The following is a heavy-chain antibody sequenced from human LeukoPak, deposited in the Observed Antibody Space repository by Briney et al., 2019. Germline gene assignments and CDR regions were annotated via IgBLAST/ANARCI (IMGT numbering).Heavy chain of an antibody. J-gene: IGHJ5*02. D-gene: IGHD4-17*01. CDR1: GYSISSGYY. CDR3: ARVGGHEYGDRRFDP. V-gene: IGHV4-38-2*02. CDR2: IYHSGST. Sequence: SETLSLTCTVSGYSISSGYYWGWIRQPPGKGLEWIGSIYHSGSTYYNPSLKSRVTISVDTSKNQFSLKLSSVTAADTAVYYCARVGGHEYGDRRFDPWGQGTLVTVSP.